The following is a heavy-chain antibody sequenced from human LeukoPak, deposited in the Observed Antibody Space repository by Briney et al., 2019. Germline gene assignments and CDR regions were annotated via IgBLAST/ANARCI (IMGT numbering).Heavy chain of an antibody. D-gene: IGHD3-3*01. CDR2: INWNGGST. V-gene: IGHV3-20*01. CDR3: ARAGYYDFWNAFDI. CDR1: GFTFDDYG. J-gene: IGHJ3*02. Sequence: GGSLRLYGAASGFTFDDYGMSWVRQAPGKGLEWVFGINWNGGSTGHADSVKGRFTISRDNAKNSLYLQMNSLRAEDTALYHCARAGYYDFWNAFDIWGQGTMVTVSS.